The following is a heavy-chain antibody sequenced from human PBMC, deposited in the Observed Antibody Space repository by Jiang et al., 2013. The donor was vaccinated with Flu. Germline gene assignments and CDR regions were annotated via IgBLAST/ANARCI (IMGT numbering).Heavy chain of an antibody. CDR1: GGSFSGYY. D-gene: IGHD6-19*01. CDR2: INHSGST. J-gene: IGHJ4*02. Sequence: LLKPSETLSLTCAVYGGSFSGYYWSWIRQPPGKGLEWIGEINHSGSTNYNPSLKSRVTISVDTSKNQFSLKLSSVTAADTAVYYCARGSSSGWYGDYWGQGTLVTVSS. V-gene: IGHV4-34*01. CDR3: ARGSSSGWYGDY.